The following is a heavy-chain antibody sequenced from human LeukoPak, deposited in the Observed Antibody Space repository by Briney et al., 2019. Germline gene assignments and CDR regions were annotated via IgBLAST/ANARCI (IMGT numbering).Heavy chain of an antibody. Sequence: PSETLSLACAVSGYAISSGYYWGWIRQPPRKGLEWIGSIYHSGSTYYNPSLKSRVTISVDTSKNQFSLKLSSVTAADTAVYYCARLLMVYERYFDYWGQGTLVSVSS. V-gene: IGHV4-38-2*01. CDR2: IYHSGST. J-gene: IGHJ4*02. CDR3: ARLLMVYERYFDY. CDR1: GYAISSGYY. D-gene: IGHD2-8*01.